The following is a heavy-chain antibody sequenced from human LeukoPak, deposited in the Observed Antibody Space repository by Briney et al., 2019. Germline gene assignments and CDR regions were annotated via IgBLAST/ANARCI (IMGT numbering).Heavy chain of an antibody. V-gene: IGHV3-23*01. CDR1: GFTFSTFA. CDR3: ATYRQVLLPFES. D-gene: IGHD2-8*02. J-gene: IGHJ4*02. Sequence: GGSLRLSCEASGFTFSTFAMIWGRQPPGKGLEWVSSIFPSGGEIHYADSVRGRFTISRDNSKSTLSLQMNSLRAEDTAIYYCATYRQVLLPFESWGQGTLVTVSS. CDR2: IFPSGGEI.